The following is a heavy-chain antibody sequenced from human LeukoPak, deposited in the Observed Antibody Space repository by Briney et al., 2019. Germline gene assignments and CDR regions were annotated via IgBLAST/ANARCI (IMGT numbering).Heavy chain of an antibody. D-gene: IGHD6-13*01. J-gene: IGHJ6*03. V-gene: IGHV4-39*07. CDR1: GGSISSSSYY. Sequence: SETLSLTCTVSGGSISSSSYYWGWIRQPPGKGLEWIGEINHSGSTNYNPSLKSRVTISVDTSKNQFSLKLSSVTAADTAVYYCARVSMEGYYYYYYMDVWGKGTTVTVSS. CDR2: INHSGST. CDR3: ARVSMEGYYYYYYMDV.